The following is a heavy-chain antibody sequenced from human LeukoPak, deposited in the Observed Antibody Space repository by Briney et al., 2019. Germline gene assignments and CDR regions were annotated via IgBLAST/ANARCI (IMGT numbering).Heavy chain of an antibody. Sequence: GGSLRLSCAASGFTFDDYAMHWVRQAPGKGLEWVSGISWNSGSIGYAGFVKGRFTISRDSAKNSLHLQMNSLRAEDTALYYCVKDANTDTSMDPSFDYWGQGTLVTVSS. CDR3: VKDANTDTSMDPSFDY. CDR2: ISWNSGSI. J-gene: IGHJ4*02. CDR1: GFTFDDYA. V-gene: IGHV3-9*01. D-gene: IGHD5-18*01.